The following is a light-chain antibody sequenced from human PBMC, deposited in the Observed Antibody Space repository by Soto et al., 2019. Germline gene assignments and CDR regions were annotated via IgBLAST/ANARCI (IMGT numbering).Light chain of an antibody. CDR3: QTWGTGVV. CDR2: LNSDGSH. Sequence: QPVLTQSPSASASLGASVKLTCTLSSGHSSYDIAWHQQQPEKGPRYLMKLNSDGSHSKGDGIPDRFSGSSSGAERYLTISSLQSEDEADYYCQTWGTGVVFGGGTQLTVL. V-gene: IGLV4-69*01. J-gene: IGLJ2*01. CDR1: SGHSSYD.